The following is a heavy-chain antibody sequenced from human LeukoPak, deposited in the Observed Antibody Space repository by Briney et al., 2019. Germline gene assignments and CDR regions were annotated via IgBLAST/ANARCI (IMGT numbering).Heavy chain of an antibody. V-gene: IGHV1-18*01. CDR1: GYTFTSYG. CDR2: ISAYNGNT. Sequence: ASVKVSCKASGYTFTSYGISWVRQAPGQGLEWMGWISAYNGNTNYAQKLQGRVTMTTDTSTSTAYMELRSLRSDDTAVYYCARDPHKVAWFGELLSWGQGTLVTVSS. CDR3: ARDPHKVAWFGELLS. D-gene: IGHD3-10*01. J-gene: IGHJ5*02.